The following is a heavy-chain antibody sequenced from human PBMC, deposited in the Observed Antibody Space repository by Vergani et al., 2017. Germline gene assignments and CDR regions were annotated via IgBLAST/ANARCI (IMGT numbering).Heavy chain of an antibody. CDR3: AKDLNGDYFRGAATDY. J-gene: IGHJ4*02. Sequence: QVQLVESGGGVVQPGGSLRLSCAASRFTFSSYSMHWVRQAPGKGLEWVAFIRYDGSNKYYADSVKGRFTISRDNSKNTLYLQMNSLRAEDTAVYYCAKDLNGDYFRGAATDYWGQGTLVTVSS. V-gene: IGHV3-30*02. CDR1: RFTFSSYS. CDR2: IRYDGSNK. D-gene: IGHD4-17*01.